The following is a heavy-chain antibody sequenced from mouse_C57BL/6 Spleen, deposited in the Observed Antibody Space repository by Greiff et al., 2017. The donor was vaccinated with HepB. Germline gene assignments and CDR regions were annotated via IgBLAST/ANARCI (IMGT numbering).Heavy chain of an antibody. D-gene: IGHD5-1*01. CDR2: IRNKANGYTT. Sequence: EVKLMESGGGLVQPGGSLSLSCAASGFTFTDYYMSWVRQPPGKALEWLGFIRNKANGYTTEYSASVKDRFTISRDNSQSILYLQMNALRAEDSATYYCARYGSTLDYWGQGTTLTVSS. V-gene: IGHV7-3*01. J-gene: IGHJ2*01. CDR1: GFTFTDYY. CDR3: ARYGSTLDY.